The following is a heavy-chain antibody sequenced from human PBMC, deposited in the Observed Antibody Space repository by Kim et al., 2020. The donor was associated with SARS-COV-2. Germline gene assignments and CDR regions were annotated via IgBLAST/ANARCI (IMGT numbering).Heavy chain of an antibody. D-gene: IGHD5-12*01. V-gene: IGHV3-33*01. CDR3: ARDPGYSGYEGSDY. J-gene: IGHJ4*02. Sequence: EDSVKGRFPISRDNSKNTLYLQMNSLRAEDTAVYYCARDPGYSGYEGSDYWGQGTLVTVSS.